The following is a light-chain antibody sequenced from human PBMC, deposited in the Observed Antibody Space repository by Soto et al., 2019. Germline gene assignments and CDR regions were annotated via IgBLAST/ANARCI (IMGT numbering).Light chain of an antibody. CDR1: SSDVGGYNY. J-gene: IGLJ1*01. CDR2: AAS. CDR3: RSYTSGSTLYV. V-gene: IGLV2-14*01. Sequence: QSALTQPASVSGSPGQSITISCTGTSSDVGGYNYVSWYQQHPGKAPRLMIYAASNRPSGVSHRFSGSRSGNTASLTISGLQAEYEAHYYCRSYTSGSTLYVFGTGTKLTVL.